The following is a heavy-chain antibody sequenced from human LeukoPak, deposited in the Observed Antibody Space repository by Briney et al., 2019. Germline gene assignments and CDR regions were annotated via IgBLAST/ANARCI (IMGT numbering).Heavy chain of an antibody. V-gene: IGHV1-8*01. CDR1: GYTFTSYD. D-gene: IGHD3-22*01. CDR3: ARGHSSGYYYLFDY. J-gene: IGHJ4*02. CDR2: MNPNSGST. Sequence: EASVKVSCKASGYTFTSYDINWVRQATGQGLEWMGWMNPNSGSTGYAQKFQGRVTMTRNTSISTAYMELSSLRSEDTAVYYCARGHSSGYYYLFDYWGQGTLVTVSS.